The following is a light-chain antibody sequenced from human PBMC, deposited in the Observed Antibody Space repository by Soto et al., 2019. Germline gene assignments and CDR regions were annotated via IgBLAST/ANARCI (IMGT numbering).Light chain of an antibody. V-gene: IGKV3-15*01. CDR3: QQYNNWYT. Sequence: EIVMTQSPATLSVSPGERATLSCRASQSVSSNLAWYQQKPGQAPRLLIYGASTRATGIPARFSGSGSGTESTLTNRSLQSEDFAVYYCQQYNNWYTFGQGTKLEIK. CDR2: GAS. CDR1: QSVSSN. J-gene: IGKJ2*01.